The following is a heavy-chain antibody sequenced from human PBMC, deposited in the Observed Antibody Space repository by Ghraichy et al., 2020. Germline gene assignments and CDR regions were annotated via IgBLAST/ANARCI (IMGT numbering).Heavy chain of an antibody. CDR2: TYHDGTT. Sequence: SETLSLTCAVSGDVIGAGGYSWSWIRQSPGKGLEWVGYTYHDGTTHLNPSLKNRVTILVDKSKNQFSLNLSSLTAADTAVYYCARGAHDYAFDFWGQGVPVTVTS. CDR1: GDVIGAGGYS. V-gene: IGHV4-30-2*06. CDR3: ARGAHDYAFDF. J-gene: IGHJ4*02. D-gene: IGHD4-17*01.